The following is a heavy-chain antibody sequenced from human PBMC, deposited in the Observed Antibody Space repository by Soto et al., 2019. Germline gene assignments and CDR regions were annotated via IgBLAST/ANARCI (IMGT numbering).Heavy chain of an antibody. CDR3: ARTLYGDNVDY. J-gene: IGHJ4*02. D-gene: IGHD4-17*01. V-gene: IGHV1-8*01. CDR2: MNPNSGNT. CDR1: GYTFTSYD. Sequence: QVQLVQSGAEVKKPGASVKVSCKASGYTFTSYDINWVRQATGQGLEWMGWMNPNSGNTGYAQKFKGRVTMTRNTAKSTAYMALSSLRAEDAAVYYCARTLYGDNVDYWGQGTLVTVSA.